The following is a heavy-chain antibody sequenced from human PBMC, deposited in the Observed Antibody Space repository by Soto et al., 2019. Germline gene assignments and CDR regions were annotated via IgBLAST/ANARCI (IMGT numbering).Heavy chain of an antibody. J-gene: IGHJ3*02. CDR3: ARDHGVVPGRGKGDAFDI. CDR2: IYYSGST. Sequence: QVQLQESGPGLVKPSQTLSLTCTVSGGSISSGGYYWSWIRQHPGKGLEWIGYIYYSGSTYYNPSLRSRITMAVDTSKNQFSLKLSSVTSADTAVYYCARDHGVVPGRGKGDAFDIWGQGTMVTVSS. D-gene: IGHD2-2*01. V-gene: IGHV4-31*03. CDR1: GGSISSGGYY.